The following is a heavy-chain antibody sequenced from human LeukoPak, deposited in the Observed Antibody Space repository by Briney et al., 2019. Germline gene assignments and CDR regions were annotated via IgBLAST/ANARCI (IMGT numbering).Heavy chain of an antibody. J-gene: IGHJ6*02. CDR3: ARGRLRITMVRGVPDYYYYGMDV. CDR2: ISSSGSTI. V-gene: IGHV3-48*03. Sequence: PGGSLRLSCAASGFTFSSYEMNWVRQAPGKGLEWVSYISSSGSTIYYADSVKGQFTISRDNAKNSLYLQMNSLRAEDTAVYYCARGRLRITMVRGVPDYYYYGMDVWGQGTTVTVSS. D-gene: IGHD3-10*01. CDR1: GFTFSSYE.